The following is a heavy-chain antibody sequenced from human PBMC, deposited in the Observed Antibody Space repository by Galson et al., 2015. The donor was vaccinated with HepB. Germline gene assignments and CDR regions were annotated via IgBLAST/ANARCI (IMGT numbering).Heavy chain of an antibody. CDR2: ISSTGKT. D-gene: IGHD3-3*01. Sequence: ETLSLTCTVSGDSISSSSSYWAWIRQPPGKGLEWIGSISSTGKTYYKPSLNSRVTISVDTAKNQFSLRLYSVTAADTAVYYCAGTLSYYDFWSGYYTRFDYWGQGTLVTVSS. CDR1: GDSISSSSSY. CDR3: AGTLSYYDFWSGYYTRFDY. J-gene: IGHJ4*02. V-gene: IGHV4-39*01.